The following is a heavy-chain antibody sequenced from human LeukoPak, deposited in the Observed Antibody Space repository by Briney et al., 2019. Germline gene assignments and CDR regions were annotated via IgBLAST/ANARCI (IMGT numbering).Heavy chain of an antibody. CDR2: INHSGST. CDR3: ARDSQYSSSSPRFAYYGMDV. CDR1: GGSFSGYY. D-gene: IGHD6-6*01. V-gene: IGHV4-34*01. Sequence: SETLSLTCAVYGGSFSGYYWGWIRQPPGKGLEWIGKINHSGSTNYNTSLKSRVTISVDTSKNQFSLKLSSVTAADTAVYYCARDSQYSSSSPRFAYYGMDVWGQGTTVTVSS. J-gene: IGHJ6*02.